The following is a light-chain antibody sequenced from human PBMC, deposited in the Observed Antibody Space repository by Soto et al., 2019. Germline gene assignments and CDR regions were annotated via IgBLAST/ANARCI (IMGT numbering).Light chain of an antibody. CDR1: SSNIENNY. Sequence: QSVLTQPPSVSAAPGQKVTISCSGSSSNIENNYVSWYQQLPGTAPKLLIYDNNKRPSGIPDRFSGSKSGTSATLGITGLQAGDEAEYYCGTWDNSLSAGVFGGGTKLTVL. J-gene: IGLJ2*01. CDR3: GTWDNSLSAGV. V-gene: IGLV1-51*01. CDR2: DNN.